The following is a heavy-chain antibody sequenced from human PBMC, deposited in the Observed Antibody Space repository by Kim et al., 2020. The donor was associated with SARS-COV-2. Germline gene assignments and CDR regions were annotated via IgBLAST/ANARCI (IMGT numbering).Heavy chain of an antibody. CDR1: GYTFTGYY. J-gene: IGHJ4*02. CDR3: AREPTYDSSGYYSDY. Sequence: ASVKVSCKASGYTFTGYYMHWVRQAPGQGLEWMGWINPNSGGTNYAQKFQGRVTMTRDTSISTAYMELSRLRSDDTAVYYCAREPTYDSSGYYSDYWGQGTLVTVSS. D-gene: IGHD3-22*01. V-gene: IGHV1-2*02. CDR2: INPNSGGT.